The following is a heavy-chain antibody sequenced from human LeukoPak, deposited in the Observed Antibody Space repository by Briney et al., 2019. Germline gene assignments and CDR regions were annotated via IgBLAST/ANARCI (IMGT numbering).Heavy chain of an antibody. Sequence: PGGSLRLSCAASGFTFSNYWMHWVRQAPGKGLVWVSRINSDGINTSYADSVKGRFTISRDNAKNTLNLQMNSLRAEDTAVYYCARVYGAAMVYGHFDYWGQGTLVTVSS. CDR2: INSDGINT. CDR3: ARVYGAAMVYGHFDY. V-gene: IGHV3-74*01. J-gene: IGHJ4*02. D-gene: IGHD5-18*01. CDR1: GFTFSNYW.